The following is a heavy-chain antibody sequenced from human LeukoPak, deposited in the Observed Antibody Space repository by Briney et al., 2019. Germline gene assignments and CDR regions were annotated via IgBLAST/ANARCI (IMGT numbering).Heavy chain of an antibody. CDR1: GFTFSSYS. D-gene: IGHD3-10*01. Sequence: GGSLRLSCAASGFTFSSYSMNWVRQAPGKGLEWVSSISSSSSYIYYADSVKGRFTISRDNAKNSLYLQMNSLRAEDTAVYYCARDRRAGYYGSGSSAAWGQGTLVTVSS. J-gene: IGHJ5*02. V-gene: IGHV3-21*01. CDR2: ISSSSSYI. CDR3: ARDRRAGYYGSGSSAA.